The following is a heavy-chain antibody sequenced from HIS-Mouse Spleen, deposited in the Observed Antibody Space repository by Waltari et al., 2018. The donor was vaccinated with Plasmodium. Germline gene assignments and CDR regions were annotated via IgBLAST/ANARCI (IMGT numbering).Heavy chain of an antibody. CDR2: QYYSGRT. Sequence: QLQLQESGPGLVKPSETLSLTCTVSGGSISSSSYYWGWIRQPPGKGLGWIGVQYYSGRTYYNQSLKRRVTISVDTSKNQFSLKLSSVTAADTAVYYCARDRITGTSYFDYWGQGTLVTVSS. V-gene: IGHV4-39*07. J-gene: IGHJ4*02. CDR1: GGSISSSSYY. D-gene: IGHD1-7*01. CDR3: ARDRITGTSYFDY.